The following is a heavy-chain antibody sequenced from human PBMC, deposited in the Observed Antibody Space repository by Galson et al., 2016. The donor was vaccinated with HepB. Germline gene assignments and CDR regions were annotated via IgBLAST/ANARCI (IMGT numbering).Heavy chain of an antibody. CDR2: LRSTTSYM. CDR1: GFTFSSHS. V-gene: IGHV3-21*01. J-gene: IGHJ3*01. Sequence: SLRLSCAASGFTFSSHSMNWVRQAPGKGLEWVSSLRSTTSYMSYADSVKGRFTISRDNARNSLYLQMDSLRAEDTAVYFCARETVRVHGFDLWGQGTMVTVAS. D-gene: IGHD3-10*01. CDR3: ARETVRVHGFDL.